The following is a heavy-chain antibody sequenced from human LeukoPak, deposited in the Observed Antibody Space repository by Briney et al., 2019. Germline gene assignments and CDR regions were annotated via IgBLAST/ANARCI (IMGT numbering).Heavy chain of an antibody. Sequence: PGGSLRLSCAASGFTFSSYGMSWVRQAPGKGLEWVSAISGSGGSTYYADSVKGRFTISRANSNNTLYLQMNSLRAEDTAVYYCAKGPYYYDSSGYYYVALFDYWGQGTLVTVSS. D-gene: IGHD3-22*01. V-gene: IGHV3-23*01. J-gene: IGHJ4*02. CDR2: ISGSGGST. CDR1: GFTFSSYG. CDR3: AKGPYYYDSSGYYYVALFDY.